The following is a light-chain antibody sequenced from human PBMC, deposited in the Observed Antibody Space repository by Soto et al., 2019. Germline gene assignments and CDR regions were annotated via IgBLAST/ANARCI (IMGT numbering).Light chain of an antibody. CDR1: SSNIGAGFD. J-gene: IGLJ1*01. CDR2: GNT. V-gene: IGLV1-40*01. CDR3: QSYDSSLSGYV. Sequence: QAVVTQPPSVSGAPGQRVTISCTGSSSNIGAGFDVHWYQQLPGTVPKLLIYGNTNRPSGVPDRFSGSNSGTSASLAITGLQAEDEADYYCQSYDSSLSGYVFGTGTKVTVL.